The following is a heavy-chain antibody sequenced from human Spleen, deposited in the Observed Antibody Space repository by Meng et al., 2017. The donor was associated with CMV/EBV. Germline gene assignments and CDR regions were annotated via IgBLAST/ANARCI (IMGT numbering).Heavy chain of an antibody. D-gene: IGHD6-6*01. J-gene: IGHJ4*02. CDR2: IYSGGST. Sequence: GESLKISCAASGFTVSSNYMSWVRQAPGKGLEWVSVIYSGGSTYYADSVKGRFTIASDNSKNTLYLQTNSLRAEDTAVYYCARSLMYSSSSGYWGQGTLVTVSS. CDR1: GFTVSSNY. V-gene: IGHV3-53*01. CDR3: ARSLMYSSSSGY.